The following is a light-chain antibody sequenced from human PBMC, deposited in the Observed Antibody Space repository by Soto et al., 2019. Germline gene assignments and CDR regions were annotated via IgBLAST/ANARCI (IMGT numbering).Light chain of an antibody. CDR1: QSVRSN. CDR3: PQFSSYPLT. V-gene: IGKV3-20*01. J-gene: IGKJ4*01. CDR2: DAS. Sequence: ILMTQSPATRFVSPGERATLSCRASQSVRSNLAWYLQTPGQAPRLLIYDASGRETGIRELFVCGGAGPACTRTISRLEHEDVSVASCPQFSSYPLTFCGGTKVDIK.